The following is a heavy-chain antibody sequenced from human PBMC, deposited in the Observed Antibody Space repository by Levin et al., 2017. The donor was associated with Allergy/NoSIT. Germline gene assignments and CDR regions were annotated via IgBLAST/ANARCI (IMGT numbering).Heavy chain of an antibody. J-gene: IGHJ5*02. CDR2: ISYDGSNK. Sequence: PGGSLRLSCAASGFTFSSYGMHWVRQAPGKGLEWVAVISYDGSNKYYADSVKGRFTISRDNSKNTLYLQMNSLRAEDTAVYYCAKARRASPGWFDPWGQGTLVTVSS. V-gene: IGHV3-30*18. CDR1: GFTFSSYG. CDR3: AKARRASPGWFDP.